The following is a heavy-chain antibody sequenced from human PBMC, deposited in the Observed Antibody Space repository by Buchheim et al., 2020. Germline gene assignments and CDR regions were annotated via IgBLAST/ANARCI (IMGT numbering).Heavy chain of an antibody. J-gene: IGHJ4*02. CDR2: MKPNSGNT. CDR3: ASRSILTVAPIRSYFDY. V-gene: IGHV1-8*01. Sequence: QVQLVQSGAEVKKPGASVKVSCKASGYAFTSYDINWVRQATGQGLEWMGWMKPNSGNTGYAQKFQGRISMTRSTSISTAYLELSNLRSDDTAVYYCASRSILTVAPIRSYFDYWGQGTL. CDR1: GYAFTSYD. D-gene: IGHD6-19*01.